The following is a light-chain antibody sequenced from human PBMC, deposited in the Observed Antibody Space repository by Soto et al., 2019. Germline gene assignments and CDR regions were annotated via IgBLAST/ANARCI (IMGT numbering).Light chain of an antibody. V-gene: IGKV3-15*01. J-gene: IGKJ1*01. CDR3: PRYNSRPRM. CDR1: QSVSSD. Sequence: EIVMTQSPGTLSVSPGEGATLSCRASQSVSSDLAWIQQKPGQAPRLLIYGASTRPTAIPARFSGSGSGTESALTITSRQPDEFSVSSCPRYNSRPRMFGQGTNVEIK. CDR2: GAS.